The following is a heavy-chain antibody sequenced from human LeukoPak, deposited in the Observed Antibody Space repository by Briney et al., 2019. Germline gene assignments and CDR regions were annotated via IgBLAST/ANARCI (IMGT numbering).Heavy chain of an antibody. CDR1: GGSISSYY. D-gene: IGHD3-10*01. J-gene: IGHJ6*03. V-gene: IGHV4-4*07. Sequence: SETLSLTCTVSGGSISSYYWSWIRQPAGKGLEWIGRINTSGSTNYNPSLKSRVTISVDKSKNQFSLKLSSVTAADTAVYYCARVLIAMVRGVIPYYYYYMDVWGKGTTVTVSS. CDR3: ARVLIAMVRGVIPYYYYYMDV. CDR2: INTSGST.